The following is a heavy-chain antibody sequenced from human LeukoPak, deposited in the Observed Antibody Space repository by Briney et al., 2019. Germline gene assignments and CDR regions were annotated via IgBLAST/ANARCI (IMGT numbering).Heavy chain of an antibody. Sequence: GGSLRLSFAPSEFIPSDYWRHWFRQPPGKGLLWVSRINSDGSTTTYADSVKGRFTISRDNAKNTMYLQMNSLRAEDTAVYYCASSGRFSSGHTGGIYWGQGTQVTVSS. J-gene: IGHJ4*02. D-gene: IGHD3-22*01. V-gene: IGHV3-74*01. CDR3: ASSGRFSSGHTGGIY. CDR1: EFIPSDYW. CDR2: INSDGSTT.